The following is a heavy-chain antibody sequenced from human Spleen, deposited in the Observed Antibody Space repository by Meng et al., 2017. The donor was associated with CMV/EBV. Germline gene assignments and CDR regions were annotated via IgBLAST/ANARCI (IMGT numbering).Heavy chain of an antibody. CDR1: GFTFSSYS. Sequence: GESLKISCAASGFTFSSYSMNWVRQAPGKGLEWVSSITSSGGYVYYADSVKGRFTISRDNAKNSLYLQMISLRAEDTAVYYCARDQNGGNSGWFDPWGQGTLVTVSS. D-gene: IGHD4-23*01. V-gene: IGHV3-21*04. CDR2: ITSSGGYV. CDR3: ARDQNGGNSGWFDP. J-gene: IGHJ5*02.